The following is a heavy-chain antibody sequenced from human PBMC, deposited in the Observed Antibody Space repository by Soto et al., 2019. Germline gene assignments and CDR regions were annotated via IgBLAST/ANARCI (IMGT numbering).Heavy chain of an antibody. CDR3: VREHIIANWFDP. V-gene: IGHV4-34*01. J-gene: IGHJ5*02. CDR2: INHSGST. Sequence: QVQLQQWGAGLLKPSETLSLTCAVYGGSFSGYYWSWIRQPPGKGLEWIGEINHSGSTNYNPSLKSRVTISVDTSKNQFSLKLSSVTAADTAVYYCVREHIIANWFDPWGQGTLVTVSS. D-gene: IGHD2-21*01. CDR1: GGSFSGYY.